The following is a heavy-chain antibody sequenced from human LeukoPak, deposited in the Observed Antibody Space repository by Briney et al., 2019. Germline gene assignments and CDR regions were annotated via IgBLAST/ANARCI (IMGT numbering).Heavy chain of an antibody. CDR1: GYIFANYG. Sequence: ASVKVSCKASGYIFANYGITWVRQAPGRGLEWMGWTSVYSDVSNYAQNFQGRLTMTTDTSTTTAYMELRSLRSDDTAVYFCARDFGLAATEAGYWGQGTLVTVSS. D-gene: IGHD6-13*01. CDR2: TSVYSDVS. V-gene: IGHV1-18*01. J-gene: IGHJ4*02. CDR3: ARDFGLAATEAGY.